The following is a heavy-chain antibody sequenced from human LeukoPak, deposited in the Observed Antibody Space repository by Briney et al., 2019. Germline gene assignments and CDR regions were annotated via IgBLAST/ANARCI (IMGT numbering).Heavy chain of an antibody. V-gene: IGHV4-59*12. CDR3: ARDRTHNIVVVPAAENWFDP. Sequence: PSETLSLTCTVSGGPISSYYWSWIRQPPGKGLEWIGYIYYSGSTNYNPSLKSRVTISVDTSKNQFSLKLSSVTAADTAVYYCARDRTHNIVVVPAAENWFDPWGQGTLVTVSS. J-gene: IGHJ5*02. CDR1: GGPISSYY. D-gene: IGHD2-2*01. CDR2: IYYSGST.